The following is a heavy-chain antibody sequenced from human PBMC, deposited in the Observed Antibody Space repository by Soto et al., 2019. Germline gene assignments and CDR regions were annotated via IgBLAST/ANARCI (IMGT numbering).Heavy chain of an antibody. D-gene: IGHD2-2*01. CDR3: ARKYCSSTSCYWDSDAFDI. CDR2: ISAYNGNT. J-gene: IGHJ3*02. Sequence: GASVKVSCKASGYVFTSYGISWGRQAPGQGLEWMGWISAYNGNTNYAQKLQGRVTMTTDTSTSTAYMELRSLRSDDTAVYYCARKYCSSTSCYWDSDAFDIWGQGTMVTVSS. V-gene: IGHV1-18*01. CDR1: GYVFTSYG.